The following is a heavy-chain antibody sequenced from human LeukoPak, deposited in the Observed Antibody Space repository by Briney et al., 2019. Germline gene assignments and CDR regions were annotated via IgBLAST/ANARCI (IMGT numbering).Heavy chain of an antibody. Sequence: SETLSLTCTVYDDSYRNYYWTWIRQPPGKGLEWIGEINHFGRTNYSPSLKSRLTMSVGASRNQFSLTLTSVTAADTAVYYCARGVQRAALVPPYSFDFWGQGTLVTVSS. J-gene: IGHJ4*02. CDR1: DDSYRNYY. CDR2: INHFGRT. V-gene: IGHV4-34*01. CDR3: ARGVQRAALVPPYSFDF. D-gene: IGHD5-18*01.